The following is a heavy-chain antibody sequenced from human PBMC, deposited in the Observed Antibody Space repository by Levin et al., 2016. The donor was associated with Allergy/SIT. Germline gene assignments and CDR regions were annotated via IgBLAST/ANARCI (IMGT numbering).Heavy chain of an antibody. D-gene: IGHD3-10*01. CDR2: ISGSGGST. Sequence: VRQAPGKGLEWVSAISGSGGSTYYADSVKGRFPISRDNSKNTLYLQMNSLRAEDTAVYYCAKEDYGSGSGTVKFDYWGQGTVVTVSS. V-gene: IGHV3-23*01. J-gene: IGHJ4*02. CDR3: AKEDYGSGSGTVKFDY.